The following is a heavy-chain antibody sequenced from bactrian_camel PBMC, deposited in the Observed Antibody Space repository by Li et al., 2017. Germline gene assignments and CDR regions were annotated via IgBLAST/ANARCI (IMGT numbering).Heavy chain of an antibody. CDR3: NVGLCGTWPPGQDNY. D-gene: IGHD2*01. J-gene: IGHJ4*01. Sequence: HVQLVESGGGLVQPGGSLRLSCAASGYTAKTCSWNWYGQFQGKGRELVSSLYANGGTYYHDSVKGRFTFAQANVENTNAVTLEMNSLKPEDTATYFCNVGLCGTWPPGQDNYWGHGTQVTVS. CDR1: GYTAKTCS. V-gene: IGHV3S9*01. CDR2: LYANGGT.